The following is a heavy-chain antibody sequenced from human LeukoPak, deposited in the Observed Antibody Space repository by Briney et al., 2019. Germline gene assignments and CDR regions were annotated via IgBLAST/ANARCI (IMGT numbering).Heavy chain of an antibody. Sequence: PSETLSLTCTVSGGSISSSSYYWGWIRQPPGKGLEWIGSIYYSGSTYYNPSLKSRVTISVDTSKNQFFLKLSSVTAADTAVYYCAGPYYDILTGYSWGQGTLVTVSS. V-gene: IGHV4-39*07. CDR1: GGSISSSSYY. CDR2: IYYSGST. CDR3: AGPYYDILTGYS. D-gene: IGHD3-9*01. J-gene: IGHJ5*02.